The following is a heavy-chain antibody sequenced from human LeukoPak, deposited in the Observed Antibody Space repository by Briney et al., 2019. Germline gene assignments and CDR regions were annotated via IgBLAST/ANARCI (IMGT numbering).Heavy chain of an antibody. CDR3: ARDDYYGSGTLGH. J-gene: IGHJ5*02. Sequence: PGGPLRLSCPASGFTFSSYSMNWVRKPPGKGLEWVSSISSSSSYIYYADSVKGRFTISRDNAKNSLYLQMNSLKAEDTAVYYCARDDYYGSGTLGHWGQGTLVTVSS. V-gene: IGHV3-21*01. CDR2: ISSSSSYI. D-gene: IGHD3-10*01. CDR1: GFTFSSYS.